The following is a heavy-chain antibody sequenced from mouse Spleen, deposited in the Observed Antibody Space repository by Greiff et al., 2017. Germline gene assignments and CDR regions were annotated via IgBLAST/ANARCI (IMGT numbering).Heavy chain of an antibody. V-gene: IGHV5-9-3*01. J-gene: IGHJ2*01. CDR1: GFTFSSYA. CDR3: ARPDYYGSSYDY. Sequence: EVQRVESGGGLVKPGGSLKLSCAASGFTFSSYAMSWVRQTPEKRLEWVATISSGGSYTYYPDSVKGRFTISRDNAKNTLYLQMSSLRSEDTAMYYCARPDYYGSSYDYWGQGTTLTVSS. CDR2: ISSGGSYT. D-gene: IGHD1-1*01.